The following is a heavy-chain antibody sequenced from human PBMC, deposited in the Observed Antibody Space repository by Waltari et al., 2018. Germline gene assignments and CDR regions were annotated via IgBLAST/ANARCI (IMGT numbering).Heavy chain of an antibody. CDR3: ARRSAGVDY. CDR2: IYPGDSDT. V-gene: IGHV5-51*01. J-gene: IGHJ4*02. CDR1: GYTFIDYY. D-gene: IGHD7-27*01. Sequence: VQLVQSGAEVKMPGASVKVSCKTSGYTFIDYYIHWVRQMPGKGLEWMGIIYPGDSDTRYSPSFQGQVTISADKSISTAYLQWSSLKASDTAMYYCARRSAGVDYWGQGTLVTVSS.